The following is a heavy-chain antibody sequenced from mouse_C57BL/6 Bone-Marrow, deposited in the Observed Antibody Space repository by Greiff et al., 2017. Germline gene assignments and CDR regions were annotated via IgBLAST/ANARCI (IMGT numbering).Heavy chain of an antibody. J-gene: IGHJ4*01. D-gene: IGHD1-1*01. Sequence: EVKLQESGPGLAKPSQTLSLTCSVTGYSITSDYWNWIRKFPGNKLEYMGYISYSGSTYFNPSLKSRIPLTRDTSKNQYYLQLNSVTTEDTDTYYCARSDTTVVAGAMDYWGQGTSVTVSS. CDR1: GYSITSDY. V-gene: IGHV3-8*01. CDR3: ARSDTTVVAGAMDY. CDR2: ISYSGST.